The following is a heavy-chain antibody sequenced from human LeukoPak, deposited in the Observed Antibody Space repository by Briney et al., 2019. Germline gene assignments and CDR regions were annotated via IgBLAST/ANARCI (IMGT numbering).Heavy chain of an antibody. CDR1: GFTATNDY. CDR2: IYSGGST. J-gene: IGHJ3*02. Sequence: PGGSLRLSCAVSGFTATNDYMNWVRQAPGKGLEWVSIIYSGGSTYYADSVKGRFTISRDNPKNTLYLQMNSLRAEDTAVYYCAITYGDYVLSGAFDIWGQGTMVTVSS. CDR3: AITYGDYVLSGAFDI. D-gene: IGHD4-17*01. V-gene: IGHV3-53*01.